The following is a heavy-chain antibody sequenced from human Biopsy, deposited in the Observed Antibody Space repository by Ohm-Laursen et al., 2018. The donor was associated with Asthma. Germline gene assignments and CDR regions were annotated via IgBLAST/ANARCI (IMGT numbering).Heavy chain of an antibody. CDR2: INAGDGNT. Sequence: SVKVSCKPSGYTFIHFAIHWVRQAPGQRLEWMGWINAGDGNTKYSQKFQGRVTITRDTSASTAYMDLRSLRSEDTAMYYCARTYYDFLTGQVNDAFALWGQGTMVTVSS. D-gene: IGHD3-9*01. CDR1: GYTFIHFA. CDR3: ARTYYDFLTGQVNDAFAL. V-gene: IGHV1-3*01. J-gene: IGHJ3*01.